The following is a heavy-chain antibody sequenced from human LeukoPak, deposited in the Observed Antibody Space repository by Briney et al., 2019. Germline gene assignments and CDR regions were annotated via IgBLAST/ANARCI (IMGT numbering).Heavy chain of an antibody. J-gene: IGHJ4*02. CDR2: IGGSGGGT. CDR1: GITLSNYG. V-gene: IGHV3-23*01. D-gene: IGHD3-22*01. CDR3: AKRGVVIRVILVGFHKEAYYFDS. Sequence: GGSLRLSCAVSGITLSNYGMSRVRRAPGKGLEWVAGIGGSGGGTNYADSVKGRVIISRDNAKNTLYLQMSSLRVEDTAVYFCAKRGVVIRVILVGFHKEAYYFDSWGQGALVTVSS.